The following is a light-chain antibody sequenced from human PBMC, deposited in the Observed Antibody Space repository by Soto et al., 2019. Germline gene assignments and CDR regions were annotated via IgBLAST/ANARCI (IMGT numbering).Light chain of an antibody. J-gene: IGKJ2*01. V-gene: IGKV3-20*01. CDR1: QSVNSSY. CDR3: QRYGISHTKYT. CDR2: SAS. Sequence: EVVLTQSPGTLSLSPGERATLSCRASQSVNSSYLAWYQQKPGQSPRLLIYSASSRAADIPDRFSGSGSGTDFTLTISRPEPEDFPVYYCQRYGISHTKYTFGQGTKLAIK.